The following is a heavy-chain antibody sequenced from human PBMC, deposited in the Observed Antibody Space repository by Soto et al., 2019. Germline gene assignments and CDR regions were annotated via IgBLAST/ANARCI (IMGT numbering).Heavy chain of an antibody. CDR1: GFTFSGYW. J-gene: IGHJ4*02. CDR3: ARDDGYRSIDY. D-gene: IGHD5-18*01. CDR2: TKPDGSET. V-gene: IGHV3-7*03. Sequence: EVQLVESGGGLAQPGGSLRLSFVASGFTFSGYWMSWVRQTPGKGLEWVTNTKPDGSETYYLDSVTGRFTISRDNVRNSLYLQMSSLRGDDTAVYYCARDDGYRSIDYWGQGALVTVSP.